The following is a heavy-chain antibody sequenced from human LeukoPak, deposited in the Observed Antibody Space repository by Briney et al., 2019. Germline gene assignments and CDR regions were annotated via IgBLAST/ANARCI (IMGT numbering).Heavy chain of an antibody. CDR2: IKQDGSEK. D-gene: IGHD6-19*01. V-gene: IGHV3-7*01. CDR3: ARALPGYSSGWYDY. CDR1: GFTFSSYW. J-gene: IGHJ4*02. Sequence: PGGSLRLSCAASGFTFSSYWMSWVRQAPGKGLEWVANIKQDGSEKYYVDSVKGRFTISRDNAKNSLYLQMNSLRAEDTAVYYCARALPGYSSGWYDYWGQGTLSPSPQ.